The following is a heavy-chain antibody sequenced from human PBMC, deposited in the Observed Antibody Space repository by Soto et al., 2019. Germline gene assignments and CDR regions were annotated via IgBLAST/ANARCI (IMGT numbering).Heavy chain of an antibody. J-gene: IGHJ4*02. Sequence: ASVKVSCKASGYTFTSYGISWVRQAPGQGLEWMGWISAYNGNTNYAQKLQGRVTMTTDTSTSTAYMELRSLRSDDTAVYYCARVGYYYDSSGDIGLLDYWGQGTLVTVPS. CDR1: GYTFTSYG. CDR2: ISAYNGNT. V-gene: IGHV1-18*01. CDR3: ARVGYYYDSSGDIGLLDY. D-gene: IGHD3-22*01.